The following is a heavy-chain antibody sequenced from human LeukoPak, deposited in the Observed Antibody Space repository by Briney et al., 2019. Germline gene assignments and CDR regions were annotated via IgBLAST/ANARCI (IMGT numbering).Heavy chain of an antibody. Sequence: SETLSLTCTVSGGSISSSSYYWGWIRQPPGKGLEWIGSIYYSGSTYYNPSLKSRVTISVDTSKNQFSLKLSSVTAADTAVYYCARAEITMVRGVIRAVFDYWGQGTLVTVSS. V-gene: IGHV4-39*07. CDR2: IYYSGST. CDR3: ARAEITMVRGVIRAVFDY. J-gene: IGHJ4*02. D-gene: IGHD3-10*01. CDR1: GGSISSSSYY.